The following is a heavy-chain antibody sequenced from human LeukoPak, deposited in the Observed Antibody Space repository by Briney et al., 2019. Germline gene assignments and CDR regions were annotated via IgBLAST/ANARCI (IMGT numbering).Heavy chain of an antibody. V-gene: IGHV4-30-4*01. J-gene: IGHJ3*02. CDR1: GGSISSCDYY. CDR3: ARACGGDCYPTPPDAFDI. CDR2: IYYSGST. Sequence: PSETLSLTCTVSGGSISSCDYYWSWIRQPPGKGLEWIGYIYYSGSTYYNPSLKSRVTISVDTSKNQFSLKLSSVTAADTAVYYCARACGGDCYPTPPDAFDIWGQGTMVTVSS. D-gene: IGHD2-21*02.